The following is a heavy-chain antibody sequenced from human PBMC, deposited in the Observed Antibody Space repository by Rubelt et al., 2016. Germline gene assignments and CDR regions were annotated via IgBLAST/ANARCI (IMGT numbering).Heavy chain of an antibody. D-gene: IGHD1-26*01. CDR2: INAGNGNT. J-gene: IGHJ4*02. CDR1: GYTFTTYD. V-gene: IGHV1-3*01. CDR3: ARGGGAGQWELDF. Sequence: QVQLVQSGAEVKKPGASVKVSCKASGYTFTTYDINWVRQATGQGLEWMGWINAGNGNTKYSQNFQGRVTITRDTSASTAYMELSRLRSEDTAGYYCARGGGAGQWELDFWGQGALVTVSS.